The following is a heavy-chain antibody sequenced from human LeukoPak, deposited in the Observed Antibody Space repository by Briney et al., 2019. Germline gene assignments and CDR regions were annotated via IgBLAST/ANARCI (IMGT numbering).Heavy chain of an antibody. D-gene: IGHD2-21*02. J-gene: IGHJ5*02. V-gene: IGHV4-30-4*01. CDR3: AREVVVTAIVPKYNWFDP. CDR1: GGSISSGDYY. Sequence: SETLSLTCTVSGGSISSGDYYWSWIRQPPGKGLEWIGYIYYSGSTYYNPSLKSRVTISVDTSKNQFSLKLSSVTAADTAVYYCAREVVVTAIVPKYNWFDPWGQGTLVTASS. CDR2: IYYSGST.